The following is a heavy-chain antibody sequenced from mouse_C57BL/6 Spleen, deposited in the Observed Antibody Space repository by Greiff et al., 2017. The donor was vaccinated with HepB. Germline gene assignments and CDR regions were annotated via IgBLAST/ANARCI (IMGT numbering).Heavy chain of an antibody. Sequence: EVKVEESGGGLVQPGGSMKLSCVASGFTFSNYWMNWVRQSPEKGLEWVAQIRLKSDNYATHYAESGKGRFTISRDDSKSSVYLQMNNLRAEDTGIYYCTPGSSYEAYWGQGTLVTVSA. D-gene: IGHD1-1*01. CDR1: GFTFSNYW. V-gene: IGHV6-3*01. J-gene: IGHJ3*01. CDR3: TPGSSYEAY. CDR2: IRLKSDNYAT.